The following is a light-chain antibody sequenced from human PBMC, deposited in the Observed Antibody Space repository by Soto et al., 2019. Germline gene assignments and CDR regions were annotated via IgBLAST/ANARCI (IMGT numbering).Light chain of an antibody. CDR2: GAS. J-gene: IGKJ1*01. CDR3: QQYNNWPPWT. V-gene: IGKV3-15*01. CDR1: QSVSSY. Sequence: EIVLTQSPATLSLSPGERATLSCRASQSVSSYLAWYQQKPGQPPRLLIYGASTRATGIPARFSGSGSGTEFTLTISSLQSEDFALYYCQQYNNWPPWTFGQGTKVDIK.